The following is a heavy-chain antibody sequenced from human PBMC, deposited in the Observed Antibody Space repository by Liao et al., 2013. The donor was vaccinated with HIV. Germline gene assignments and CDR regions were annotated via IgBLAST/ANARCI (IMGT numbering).Heavy chain of an antibody. V-gene: IGHV4-61*02. CDR1: GDSISSGSNY. CDR2: ISGTGIT. D-gene: IGHD3-10*01. CDR3: ARVLRREEGSGRVDY. Sequence: QVQLQESGPGLVKPSQTLSLACTVSGDSISSGSNYWSWIRQPAGRGLEWIGRISGTGITNYSPSLESRVTISVDTSKNKFSLKLTSVTAADTAVYYCARVLRREEGSGRVDYWGQGTLVTVSS. J-gene: IGHJ4*02.